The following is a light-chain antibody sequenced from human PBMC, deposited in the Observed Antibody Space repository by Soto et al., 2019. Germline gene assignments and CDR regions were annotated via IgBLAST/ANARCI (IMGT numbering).Light chain of an antibody. J-gene: IGLJ1*01. CDR2: EGT. Sequence: QPALTHPGSWSGYPGQSITMSCAGTSSDVGTYYLVSWYQQHPGKVPKVMIYEGTKRPSGVSDRFSGSKSGNTAYLTISGIQAEDLANHSCASDAGDKIGLFGAGTKVT. CDR1: SSDVGTYYL. CDR3: ASDAGDKIGL. V-gene: IGLV2-23*01.